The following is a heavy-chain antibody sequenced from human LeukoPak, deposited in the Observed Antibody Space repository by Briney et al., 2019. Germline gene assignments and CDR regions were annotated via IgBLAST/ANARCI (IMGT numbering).Heavy chain of an antibody. J-gene: IGHJ4*02. CDR2: ISGSGATT. Sequence: PGGSLRLSCAASGFSFSDYYMSWIRQAPAKGLEWVSIISGSGATTYYADSVKGRFTISRDNSKNTLYLQMNSLRAEDTAVYYCARESQRYFDYWGQGALVTVSS. CDR1: GFSFSDYY. CDR3: ARESQRYFDY. D-gene: IGHD5-24*01. V-gene: IGHV3-23*01.